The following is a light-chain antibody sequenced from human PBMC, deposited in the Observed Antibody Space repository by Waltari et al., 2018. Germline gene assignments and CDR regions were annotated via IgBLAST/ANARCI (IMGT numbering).Light chain of an antibody. V-gene: IGKV1-33*01. Sequence: DIQMTQPPSSLSASVGDRVTITCQASQDISNYLNWYQQKPGKAPKLLIYDASNLETGVPSRFSGSGSGTDFTFTISSLQPEDIATYYCQQYDNLLFTFGPGTKVDIK. CDR2: DAS. CDR1: QDISNY. CDR3: QQYDNLLFT. J-gene: IGKJ3*01.